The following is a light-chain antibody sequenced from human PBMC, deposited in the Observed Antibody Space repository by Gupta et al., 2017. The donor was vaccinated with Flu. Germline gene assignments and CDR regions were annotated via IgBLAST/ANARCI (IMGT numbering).Light chain of an antibody. J-gene: IGKJ4*01. CDR1: QNIGNH. V-gene: IGKV1-39*01. Sequence: DFEMTQSPSALSASRGDRVTITCRATQNIGNHLNWYQQKPGEAPNLLIYGASTLHSGVPSRFSGSGSGTDFTLTISGLQPEDSAIYYCHQSFTIPTFGGGTRVEIK. CDR3: HQSFTIPT. CDR2: GAS.